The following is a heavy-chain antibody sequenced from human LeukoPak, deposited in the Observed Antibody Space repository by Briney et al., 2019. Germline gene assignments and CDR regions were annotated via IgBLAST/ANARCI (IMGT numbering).Heavy chain of an antibody. CDR3: ARGTYYYDSSGYAILDY. CDR1: GFTFSSYD. V-gene: IGHV3-13*01. Sequence: PGGSLRLSCAASGFTFSSYDMHWVRQATGKGLEWVSAIGTAGDTYYPGSVKGRFTISRENAKNSLYLQMNSLRAGDTAVYYCARGTYYYDSSGYAILDYWGQGILVTVSS. CDR2: IGTAGDT. D-gene: IGHD3-22*01. J-gene: IGHJ4*02.